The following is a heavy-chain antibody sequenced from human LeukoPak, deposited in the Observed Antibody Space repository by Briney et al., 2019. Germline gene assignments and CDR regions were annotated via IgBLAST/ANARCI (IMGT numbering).Heavy chain of an antibody. V-gene: IGHV1-69*13. CDR3: ARGGCGSCYRPSDAFDI. CDR1: GGTFSSYA. CDR2: SIPLFGRA. Sequence: GASVKVSCKASGGTFSSYAISWVRQAPGQGLEWMGGSIPLFGRANYAQKFQGRVTITADESTSTAYMELSSLISDDTAVYYCARGGCGSCYRPSDAFDIWGRGTMVTVSS. D-gene: IGHD2-15*01. J-gene: IGHJ3*02.